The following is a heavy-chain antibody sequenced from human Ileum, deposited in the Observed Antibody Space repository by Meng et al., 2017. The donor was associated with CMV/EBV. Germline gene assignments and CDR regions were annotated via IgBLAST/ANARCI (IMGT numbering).Heavy chain of an antibody. V-gene: IGHV4-4*07. Sequence: QEQLRDSGPGRVKLSEPLPLTCTVSGDSLSRFLWSGIRQPSGEGLEWIGRIKTSGKTTYSPSLKSRVTMSLDTSKNQFSLKLTSVSAADTALYYCARDLIRDDTGSWFDPWGQGTLVTVSS. CDR1: GDSLSRFL. CDR3: ARDLIRDDTGSWFDP. J-gene: IGHJ5*02. D-gene: IGHD3-16*01. CDR2: IKTSGKT.